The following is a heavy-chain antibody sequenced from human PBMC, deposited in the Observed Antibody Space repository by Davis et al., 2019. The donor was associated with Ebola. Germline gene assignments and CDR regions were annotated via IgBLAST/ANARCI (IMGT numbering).Heavy chain of an antibody. CDR1: GGSISSSSYY. CDR3: ARAGLGSGDMFYYYYYGMDV. CDR2: IYYSGST. J-gene: IGHJ6*02. D-gene: IGHD3-16*01. Sequence: GSLRLSCTVSGGSISSSSYYWGWIRQPPGKGLEWIGSIYYSGSTYYNPSLKSRVTISVDTSKNQFSLKLSSVTAADTAVYYCARAGLGSGDMFYYYYYGMDVWGQGTTVTVSS. V-gene: IGHV4-39*07.